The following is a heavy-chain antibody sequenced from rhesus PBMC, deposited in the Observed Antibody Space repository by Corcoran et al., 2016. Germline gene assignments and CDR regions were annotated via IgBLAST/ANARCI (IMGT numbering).Heavy chain of an antibody. D-gene: IGHD3-16*01. V-gene: IGHV4-73*01. Sequence: QVKLQQWGEGLVKPSETLSLTCAVYGGSISGYYYGNWIRQAPGKGLEWIGRIDSSGNTDYNPSLTSRVTISRDTSKNQFSLKLTFVTAADTAVYYCARFYGSNYRTFDYWGQGVLVTVSS. CDR1: GGSISGYY. CDR3: ARFYGSNYRTFDY. J-gene: IGHJ4*01. CDR2: IDSSGNT.